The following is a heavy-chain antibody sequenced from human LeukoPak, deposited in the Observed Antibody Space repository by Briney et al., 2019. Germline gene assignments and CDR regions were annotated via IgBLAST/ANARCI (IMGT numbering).Heavy chain of an antibody. V-gene: IGHV3-9*01. J-gene: IGHJ4*02. D-gene: IGHD6-13*01. CDR2: ISWNSGSI. CDR1: GFTFDDYA. Sequence: GRSLRLSCAASGFTFDDYAMHWVRQAPGKGLEWVSGISWNSGSIGYADSVKGRFTISRDNAKNSLYLQMNSLRAEDTALYYCAKDISGYSSSLDYWGQGTLVTVSS. CDR3: AKDISGYSSSLDY.